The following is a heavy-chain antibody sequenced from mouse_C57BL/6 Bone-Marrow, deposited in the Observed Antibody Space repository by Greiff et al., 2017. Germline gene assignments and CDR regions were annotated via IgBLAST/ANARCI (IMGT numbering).Heavy chain of an antibody. V-gene: IGHV1-64*01. CDR3: ARFPIYYDGSWFAY. CDR1: GYTFTSYW. J-gene: IGHJ3*01. CDR2: IHPNSGST. D-gene: IGHD1-1*01. Sequence: QVQLQQPGAELVKPGASVKLSCKASGYTFTSYWMHWVKQRPGQGLEWIGMIHPNSGSTNYNEKFKSKATLTVDKSSRTAYMQLSSLTSEDSAVYYCARFPIYYDGSWFAYWGQGTLVTVSA.